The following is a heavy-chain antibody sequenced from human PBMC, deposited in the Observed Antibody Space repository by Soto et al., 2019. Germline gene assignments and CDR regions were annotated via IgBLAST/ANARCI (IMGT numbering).Heavy chain of an antibody. D-gene: IGHD2-21*02. Sequence: PGGSLRLSCTVSGFIFSNYALHWVRQAPGKGLEWLALISFDGKHTYSADSVRGRFTVSRDNSKNMLFLQLNGLTSEDTAVYYCARDWCGGDCCLYYFDYWGLGTLVTVAS. CDR1: GFIFSNYA. CDR3: ARDWCGGDCCLYYFDY. CDR2: ISFDGKHT. V-gene: IGHV3-30*04. J-gene: IGHJ4*02.